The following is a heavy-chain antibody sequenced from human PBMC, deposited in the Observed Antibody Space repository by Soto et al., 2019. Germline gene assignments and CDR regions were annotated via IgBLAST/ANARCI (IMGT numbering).Heavy chain of an antibody. CDR3: AISKRYSPPTFDY. Sequence: SETLSLTCAVSGGSISSGGSSWSWIRQHPGKGLEWIGYNYYSGITYYNPSLESRVTISVDTSKNQFSLKLSSVTAADTAVYYCAISKRYSPPTFDYWGQGTLVTVSS. CDR2: NYYSGIT. CDR1: GGSISSGGSS. J-gene: IGHJ4*02. D-gene: IGHD1-20*01. V-gene: IGHV4-30-2*02.